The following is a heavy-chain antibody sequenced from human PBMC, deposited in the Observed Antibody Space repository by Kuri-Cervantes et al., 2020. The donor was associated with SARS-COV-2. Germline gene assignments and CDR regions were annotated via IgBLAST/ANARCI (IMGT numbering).Heavy chain of an antibody. CDR1: GFTFSSYA. J-gene: IGHJ6*02. V-gene: IGHV3-15*01. CDR3: TTNTGYYYYYYYYGMDV. Sequence: GESLKISCAASGFTFSSYAMSWVRQAPGKGLEWVGRIKSKTDGGTTDYAAPVKGRFTISRDDSKNTLYLQMNSLKTEDTAVYYCTTNTGYYYYYYYYGMDVWGQGTTVTVSS. CDR2: IKSKTDGGTT. D-gene: IGHD3-22*01.